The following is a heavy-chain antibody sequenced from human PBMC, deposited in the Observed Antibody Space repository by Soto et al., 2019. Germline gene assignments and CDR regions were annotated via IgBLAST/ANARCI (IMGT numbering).Heavy chain of an antibody. Sequence: QVRLVESGGGLVKPGGSLRLSCAASRFTFSDYSMSWVRQAPGRGPEWVSYIGTSGSATFYADSAKGRFTVSRDDTMSSLYLQMNSLRVEDAAIYYCVREGPRKGTYVFDYWGQGTLVTVSS. D-gene: IGHD3-10*01. V-gene: IGHV3-11*01. CDR2: IGTSGSAT. CDR1: RFTFSDYS. CDR3: VREGPRKGTYVFDY. J-gene: IGHJ4*02.